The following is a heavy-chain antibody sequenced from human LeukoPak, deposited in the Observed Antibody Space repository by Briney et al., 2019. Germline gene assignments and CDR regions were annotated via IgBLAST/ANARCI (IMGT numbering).Heavy chain of an antibody. V-gene: IGHV3-7*03. CDR2: MKQDGSEK. CDR3: AKSVRLYYFMDV. J-gene: IGHJ6*03. CDR1: GFTFTNYW. D-gene: IGHD5/OR15-5a*01. Sequence: GGSLRLSCAASGFTFTNYWMSWVRQAPGRGLEWVANMKQDGSEKYYVDSVKGRFTISRDNSENTLYLQMNFLRAEDTAVYYCAKSVRLYYFMDVWGTGTTVTVSS.